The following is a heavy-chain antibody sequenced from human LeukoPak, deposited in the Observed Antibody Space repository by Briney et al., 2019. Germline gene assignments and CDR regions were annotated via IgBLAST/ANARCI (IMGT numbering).Heavy chain of an antibody. Sequence: SETLSLTCAVSGGSISSSNWWSWVRQPPGKGLEWIGYIYYSGSTNYNPSLKSRATISVDTSKNQFPLKLSSVTAADTAVYYCARSKSERYYYYGMDVWGQGTTVTVSS. CDR3: ARSKSERYYYYGMDV. V-gene: IGHV4-4*02. CDR1: GGSISSSNW. J-gene: IGHJ6*02. CDR2: IYYSGST.